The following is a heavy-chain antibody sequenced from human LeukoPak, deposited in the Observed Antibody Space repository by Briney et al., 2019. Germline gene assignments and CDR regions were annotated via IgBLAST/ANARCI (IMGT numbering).Heavy chain of an antibody. CDR2: INPNSGGT. Sequence: GASVKVSCKTSGYTFTGYYIHWVRQAPGQGLEWMGWINPNSGGTNYAQRFQGRVTMTRDTSISTAYMELSSLRSDDTAVYYCARDLSSASSSWYGSSYGLDVWGQGTTVTVSS. J-gene: IGHJ6*02. CDR3: ARDLSSASSSWYGSSYGLDV. CDR1: GYTFTGYY. D-gene: IGHD6-13*01. V-gene: IGHV1-2*02.